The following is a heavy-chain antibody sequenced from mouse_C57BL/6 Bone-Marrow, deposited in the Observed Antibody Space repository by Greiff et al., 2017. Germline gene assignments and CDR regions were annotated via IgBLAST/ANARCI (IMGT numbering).Heavy chain of an antibody. V-gene: IGHV3-1*01. D-gene: IGHD1-1*01. CDR1: GYSITSGYD. Sequence: VQLQQSGPGMVKPSQSLSLTCTVTGYSITSGYDWHWIRHFPGNKLEWMGYISYSGSTNYNPSLKSRISITHDTSKNTFFLQLNSVTTEDTATYYGARDQYYGSSVYFDYWGQGTTLTVSS. J-gene: IGHJ2*01. CDR3: ARDQYYGSSVYFDY. CDR2: ISYSGST.